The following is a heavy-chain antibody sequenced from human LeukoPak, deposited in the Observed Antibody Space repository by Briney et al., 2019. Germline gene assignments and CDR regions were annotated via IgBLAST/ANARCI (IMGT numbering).Heavy chain of an antibody. CDR2: IDYRGST. V-gene: IGHV4-59*01. CDR3: ARVLGDEQWLVPDY. CDR1: GGSISSYY. D-gene: IGHD6-19*01. Sequence: PSETLSLTCTVSGGSISSYYWSWIRQPPGQGLERIAYIDYRGSTTYNPSLKSRVTISVDTSKNQFSLKLSSVTAADTAVYYCARVLGDEQWLVPDYWGQGTLVTVSS. J-gene: IGHJ4*02.